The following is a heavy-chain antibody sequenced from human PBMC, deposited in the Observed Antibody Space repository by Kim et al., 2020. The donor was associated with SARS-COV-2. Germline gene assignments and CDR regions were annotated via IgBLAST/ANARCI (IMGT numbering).Heavy chain of an antibody. D-gene: IGHD4-17*01. CDR1: GVSISSDY. CDR3: ARVKGGRLLFDY. V-gene: IGHV4-59*01. J-gene: IGHJ4*02. Sequence: SETLSLTCTVSGVSISSDYWSWIRQPPGKTLEYIGYISYTEGTHYNSSLKSRVTISVDTSKNLFSLTVNSVSAADTAIYYCARVKGGRLLFDYWGQGTLVTVSS. CDR2: ISYTEGT.